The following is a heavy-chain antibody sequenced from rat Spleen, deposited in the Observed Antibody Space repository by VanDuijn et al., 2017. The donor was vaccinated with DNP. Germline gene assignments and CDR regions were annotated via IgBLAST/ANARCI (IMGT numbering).Heavy chain of an antibody. Sequence: EVQLVESGGGLVQPGNSLKLSCAASGFTFSDYAMAWVRQYPKKGLEWVATISPSGGSTYYRDSVKGRFTISRDNAKSTLYLQMDSLRSEDTATYYCATTIAAISQAMDAWGQGTSVTVSS. J-gene: IGHJ4*01. D-gene: IGHD1-2*01. CDR1: GFTFSDYA. CDR2: ISPSGGST. CDR3: ATTIAAISQAMDA. V-gene: IGHV5S23*01.